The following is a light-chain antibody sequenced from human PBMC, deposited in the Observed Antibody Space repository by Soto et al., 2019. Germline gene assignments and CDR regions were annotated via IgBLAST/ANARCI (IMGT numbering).Light chain of an antibody. V-gene: IGLV2-11*01. CDR1: RSDVGVYNY. CDR3: CSYGGGYTPLV. J-gene: IGLJ2*01. CDR2: DVS. Sequence: QSALTQPRSVSAYPGQSVTLSCTGSRSDVGVYNYVSWYQQHPGKAPKLMIYDVSKRPSGVPGRFSGSKSGNTASLTISGLQADDEADYYCCSYGGGYTPLVFGGGTKVTVL.